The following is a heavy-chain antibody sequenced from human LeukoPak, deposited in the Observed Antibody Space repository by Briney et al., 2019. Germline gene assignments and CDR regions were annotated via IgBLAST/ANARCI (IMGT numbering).Heavy chain of an antibody. D-gene: IGHD2-8*02. V-gene: IGHV4-39*01. Sequence: PSETLSLTCTVSGGSISSPSYSWGWIRQPPGKGLEWIGSFYYSDTTYYNPSFKSRVTISVDASKNQFSLKLSSVTAADTAVYYCARHTYWGYQVSWGQGSLVIVS. CDR3: ARHTYWGYQVS. CDR2: FYYSDTT. J-gene: IGHJ5*02. CDR1: GGSISSPSYS.